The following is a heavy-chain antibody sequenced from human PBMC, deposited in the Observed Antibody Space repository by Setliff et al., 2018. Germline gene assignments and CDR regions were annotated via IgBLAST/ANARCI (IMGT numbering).Heavy chain of an antibody. CDR3: ASTPDGDLYYNFWSGYYLTLDY. V-gene: IGHV4-39*07. D-gene: IGHD3-3*01. CDR1: GGSISSSSYY. J-gene: IGHJ4*02. Sequence: ASETLSLTCTVSGGSISSSSYYWGWIRQPPGKGLEWIGSIYYSGSTYYNPSLKSRVTISVDTSKNQFSLKLSSVTAADTAVYYCASTPDGDLYYNFWSGYYLTLDYWGQGTLFTVSS. CDR2: IYYSGST.